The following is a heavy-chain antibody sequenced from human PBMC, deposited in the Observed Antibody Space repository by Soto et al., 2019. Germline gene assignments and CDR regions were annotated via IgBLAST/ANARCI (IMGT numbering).Heavy chain of an antibody. V-gene: IGHV4-39*01. CDR3: ARSPRTSKPGSFDI. CDR1: GGSISSSSYY. J-gene: IGHJ3*02. CDR2: IYYSGST. Sequence: SETLSLTCTVSGGSISSSSYYWGWIRQPPGKGLEWIGSIYYSGSTYYNPSLKSRVTISVDTSKNQFSLKLSSVTAADTAVYYCARSPRTSKPGSFDIWGQGTMVTVSS.